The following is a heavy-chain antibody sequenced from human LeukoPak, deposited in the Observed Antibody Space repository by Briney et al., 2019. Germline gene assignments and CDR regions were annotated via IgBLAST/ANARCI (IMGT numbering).Heavy chain of an antibody. CDR2: IYPGDSNT. V-gene: IGHV5-51*01. D-gene: IGHD2-21*01. J-gene: IGHJ4*02. Sequence: GESLKLSCKWSGYNFISYSIGSARQMPGKGLEWMGIIYPGDSNTRYSPSFQGQVTISADKSISTAYLQWSSLKASDTAMYYCARLPGAYSSPCDYWGQGTLVTVSS. CDR1: GYNFISYS. CDR3: ARLPGAYSSPCDY.